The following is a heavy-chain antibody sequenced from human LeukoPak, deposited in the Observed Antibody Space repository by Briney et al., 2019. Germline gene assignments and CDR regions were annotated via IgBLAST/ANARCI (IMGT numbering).Heavy chain of an antibody. V-gene: IGHV4-59*12. D-gene: IGHD3-22*01. Sequence: PSETLSLTCTVSGGSISSYYWSWIRQPPGKGLEWIGYIYYSGSTNYNPSLKSRVTISVDTSKNQFSLKLSSVTAADTAVYYCARSPSYYYDSSGYGYFDYWGQGTLVTVSS. CDR2: IYYSGST. CDR3: ARSPSYYYDSSGYGYFDY. CDR1: GGSISSYY. J-gene: IGHJ4*02.